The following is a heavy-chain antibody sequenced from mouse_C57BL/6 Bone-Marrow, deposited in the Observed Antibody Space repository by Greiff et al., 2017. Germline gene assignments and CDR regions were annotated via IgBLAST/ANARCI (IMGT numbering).Heavy chain of an antibody. V-gene: IGHV14-4*01. D-gene: IGHD1-1*02. CDR2: IDPENGDT. CDR1: GFNIKDDY. Sequence: VQLKESGAELVRPGASVKLSCTASGFNIKDDYMHWVKQRPEKGLEWIGWIDPENGDTEYASKFQGKATITADTSSNTADLQLISLTSEETAVYYCTTGGYWYFDVWGTWTTVTVSS. CDR3: TTGGYWYFDV. J-gene: IGHJ1*03.